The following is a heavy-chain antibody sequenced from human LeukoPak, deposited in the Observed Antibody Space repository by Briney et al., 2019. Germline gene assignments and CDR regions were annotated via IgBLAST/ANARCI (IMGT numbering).Heavy chain of an antibody. Sequence: SETLSLTCTVSVGSLSSGDYYWSSIRQPPGKGLEWLGYISYSRSTYYNSSLKSRITISMDTSKNQFSLRLSSVTAADTAVYYCARDSRLYGSGSYYSFDYWGQGTLVTVSS. J-gene: IGHJ4*02. CDR2: ISYSRST. CDR1: VGSLSSGDYY. V-gene: IGHV4-30-4*01. CDR3: ARDSRLYGSGSYYSFDY. D-gene: IGHD3-10*01.